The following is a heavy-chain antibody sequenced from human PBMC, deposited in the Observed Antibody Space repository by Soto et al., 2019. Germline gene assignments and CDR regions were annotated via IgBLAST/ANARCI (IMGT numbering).Heavy chain of an antibody. CDR2: IYFTGTT. D-gene: IGHD3-3*01. V-gene: IGHV4-59*01. J-gene: IGHJ5*02. CDR3: ARGDGYYDLWSGYFDP. CDR1: GVSIRSNY. Sequence: QVLLQESGPGLVKPSETLSLTCSVSGVSIRSNYWTWIRQSPGKGLEGIGDIYFTGTTNYNPSLQRRVSISLDTSKNQMSLKLNSMTAADTAVYYCARGDGYYDLWSGYFDPWGQGTLVTVSS.